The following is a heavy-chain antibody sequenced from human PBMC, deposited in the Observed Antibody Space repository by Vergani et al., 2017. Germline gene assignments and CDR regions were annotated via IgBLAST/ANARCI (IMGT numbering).Heavy chain of an antibody. Sequence: EVQLLESGGGLVQPGGSLRLSCAASGFTFSSSAMSWVRQAPGKGLEWVSAISGSDGSTYYADSVKGRFTNSRDNSKNTLYLQMNSLRAEDTAVYYCAKDKSWNYIFDYWVQGALVTVSS. CDR2: ISGSDGST. CDR3: AKDKSWNYIFDY. J-gene: IGHJ4*02. V-gene: IGHV3-23*01. D-gene: IGHD1-7*01. CDR1: GFTFSSSA.